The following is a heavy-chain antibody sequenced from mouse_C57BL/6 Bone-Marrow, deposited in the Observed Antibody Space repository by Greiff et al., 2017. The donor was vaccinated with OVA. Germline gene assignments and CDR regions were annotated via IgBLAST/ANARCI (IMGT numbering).Heavy chain of an antibody. Sequence: EVQVVESGGGLVKPGGSLKLSCAASGFTFSSYAMSWVRQTPEKRLEWVATISDGGSYTYYPDNVKGRFTISRDNAKNNLYLQMSHLKSEDTAMYYCARDSYGSSPYAMDYWGQGTSVTVSS. J-gene: IGHJ4*01. V-gene: IGHV5-4*01. CDR1: GFTFSSYA. CDR2: ISDGGSYT. D-gene: IGHD1-1*01. CDR3: ARDSYGSSPYAMDY.